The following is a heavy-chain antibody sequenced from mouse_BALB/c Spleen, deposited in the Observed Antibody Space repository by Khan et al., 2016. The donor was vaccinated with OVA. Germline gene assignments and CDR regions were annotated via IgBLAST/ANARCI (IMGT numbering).Heavy chain of an antibody. J-gene: IGHJ3*01. Sequence: QVRLQQSGAELVRPGVSVKISCKGSGYTFTDFTLHWVKQSHAMSLEWIGVISTYYGDATYNQRFKDKATMTVDKSSSTAYMELARLTSEESALYVCKGGGGGNRFAYWGQGTLVTVSA. CDR3: KGGGGGNRFAY. CDR1: GYTFTDFT. D-gene: IGHD1-3*01. V-gene: IGHV1S137*01. CDR2: ISTYYGDA.